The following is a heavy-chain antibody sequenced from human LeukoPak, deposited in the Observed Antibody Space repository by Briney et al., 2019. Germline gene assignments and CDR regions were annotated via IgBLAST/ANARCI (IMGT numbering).Heavy chain of an antibody. D-gene: IGHD6-6*01. J-gene: IGHJ6*02. CDR3: ASPIAARPSYYYGMDV. CDR2: ISYEGSNK. CDR1: GFTFSSYA. V-gene: IGHV3-30-3*01. Sequence: GGSLRLSCAASGFTFSSYAMHWVRQAPGKGLEWVAVISYEGSNKYYADSVKGRFTISRDNSKNTLYLQMNSLRAEDTAVYYCASPIAARPSYYYGMDVWGQGTTVTVSS.